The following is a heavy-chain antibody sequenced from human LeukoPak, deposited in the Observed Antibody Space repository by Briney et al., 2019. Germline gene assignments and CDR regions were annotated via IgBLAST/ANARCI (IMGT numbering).Heavy chain of an antibody. CDR2: IIPIFGTA. J-gene: IGHJ3*02. V-gene: IGHV1-69*05. D-gene: IGHD3-22*01. CDR3: ARGGYYYDSSGYSYDAFDI. Sequence: ASVKVSCKASGGTFSSYAISWVRQAPGQGLEWMGGIIPIFGTANYAQKFQGRVTITTDESTSTAYTELSSLRSEDTAVYYCARGGYYYDSSGYSYDAFDIWGQGTMVTVSS. CDR1: GGTFSSYA.